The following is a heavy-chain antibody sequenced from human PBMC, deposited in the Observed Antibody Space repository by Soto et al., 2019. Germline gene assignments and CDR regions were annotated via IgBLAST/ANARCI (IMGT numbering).Heavy chain of an antibody. J-gene: IGHJ5*02. V-gene: IGHV4-34*01. CDR1: GGFLSESY. CDR3: VRIRCQLPSSVLWLDP. Sequence: SETLSLTCAVDGGFLSESYWTWIRQPPGKGLEWIGEINHVGGTSYNPSLKSRATMSVDTSQNQFSLRLISVTAADTAMYFCVRIRCQLPSSVLWLDPWGQGTPVTVSS. CDR2: INHVGGT. D-gene: IGHD3-16*01.